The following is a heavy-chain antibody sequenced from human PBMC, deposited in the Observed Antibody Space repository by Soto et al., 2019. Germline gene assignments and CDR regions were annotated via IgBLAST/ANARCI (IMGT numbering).Heavy chain of an antibody. CDR1: GFSLSTSGVG. CDR2: IYWDDDK. Sequence: SGPTLVNPTQTLTLTCTFSGFSLSTSGVGVGWIRQPPGKALEWLALIYWDDDKRYSPSLKSRLTITKDTSKNQVVLTMTNMDPVDTATYYCAHSLFPNCGSRGAFDYSSQGTLVTVSS. D-gene: IGHD7-27*01. V-gene: IGHV2-5*02. J-gene: IGHJ4*02. CDR3: AHSLFPNCGSRGAFDY.